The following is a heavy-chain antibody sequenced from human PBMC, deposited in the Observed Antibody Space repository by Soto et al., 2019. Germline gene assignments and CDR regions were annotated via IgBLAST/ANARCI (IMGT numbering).Heavy chain of an antibody. J-gene: IGHJ6*02. Sequence: SLRLSCAASGFTFSSYGMHWVRQAPGKGLEWVAVISYDGSNKYYADSVKGRFTISRDNSKNTLYLQMNSLRAEDTAVYYCAKVNTRIVPAADYYYYYGMDVWGQGTTVTVSS. CDR1: GFTFSSYG. CDR3: AKVNTRIVPAADYYYYYGMDV. D-gene: IGHD2-2*01. CDR2: ISYDGSNK. V-gene: IGHV3-30*18.